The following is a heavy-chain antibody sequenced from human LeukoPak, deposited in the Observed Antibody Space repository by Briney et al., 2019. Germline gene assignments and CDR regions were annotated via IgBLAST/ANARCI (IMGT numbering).Heavy chain of an antibody. D-gene: IGHD2-15*01. CDR1: GFIHRCYG. CDR3: AKEACGGSCSFDYFDY. V-gene: IGHV3-30*18. J-gene: IGHJ4*02. CDR2: ISYDGSTN. Sequence: PGRSVRLSCASSGFIHRCYGLHWVRQARAKGLEWVAVISYDGSTNCYADSVKGLLGIFRDNCRNTQYLQMNSLRAEDTAVYYCAKEACGGSCSFDYFDYWGQGTLVTVSS.